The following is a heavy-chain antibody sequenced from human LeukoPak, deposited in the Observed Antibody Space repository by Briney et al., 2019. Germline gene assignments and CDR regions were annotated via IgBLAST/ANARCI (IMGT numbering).Heavy chain of an antibody. Sequence: GGSLRLSCAASGFTFSNAWMSWVRQAPGKGLEWVSYIRSSSSTIYYADSVKGRFTISRDNAKNSLYLQMNSLRDEDTAVYYCARDGIQLWTGAFDYWGQGTLVTVSS. D-gene: IGHD5-18*01. J-gene: IGHJ4*02. V-gene: IGHV3-48*02. CDR2: IRSSSSTI. CDR1: GFTFSNAW. CDR3: ARDGIQLWTGAFDY.